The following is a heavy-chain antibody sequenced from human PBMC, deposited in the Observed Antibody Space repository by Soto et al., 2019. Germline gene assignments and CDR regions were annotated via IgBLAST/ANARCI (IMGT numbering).Heavy chain of an antibody. J-gene: IGHJ6*03. CDR2: ISPGGDST. CDR1: GFNFNIYA. CDR3: AKALANPYYYSSMDV. Sequence: EVQLLDSGGGLVQPGGSLRLSCAASGFNFNIYAMTWVRQAPGKVLEWVSTISPGGDSTYFADSVKGRVTISRDNSKNTLPPQMNSLRAEDTATYFCAKALANPYYYSSMDVWGTGTTVTVSS. V-gene: IGHV3-23*01.